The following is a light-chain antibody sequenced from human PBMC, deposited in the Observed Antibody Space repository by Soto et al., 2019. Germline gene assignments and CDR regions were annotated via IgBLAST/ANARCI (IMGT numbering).Light chain of an antibody. CDR2: EVR. CDR3: GSYRIGSAFYV. Sequence: QSVLTQPASVSGSPGQSITISCTGTSSDVGEYNYVSWYQHHPGKAPKLIIYEVRNRPSGVSNRFSGAKSGNTASLTISGLQAEDEVDYYCGSYRIGSAFYVFGSGTKVTVL. V-gene: IGLV2-14*01. J-gene: IGLJ1*01. CDR1: SSDVGEYNY.